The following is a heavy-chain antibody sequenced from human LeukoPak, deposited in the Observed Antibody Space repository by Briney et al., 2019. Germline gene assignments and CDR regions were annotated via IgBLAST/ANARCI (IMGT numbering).Heavy chain of an antibody. V-gene: IGHV1-18*01. CDR2: IIAYNGNT. Sequence: ASVKVSCKASGYTFTNYGICWGRQAPGQGLEWMGYIIAYNGNTNYAQNFQGRVTMTTDTSTSTAYMELTSLRSDDTAVYYCARDLVRGRRKWENNGMDVWGQGTRVTVSS. CDR1: GYTFTNYG. J-gene: IGHJ6*02. CDR3: ARDLVRGRRKWENNGMDV. D-gene: IGHD1-26*01.